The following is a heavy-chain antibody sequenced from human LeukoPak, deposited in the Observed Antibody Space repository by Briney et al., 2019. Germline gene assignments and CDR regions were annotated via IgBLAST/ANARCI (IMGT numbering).Heavy chain of an antibody. J-gene: IGHJ6*03. CDR2: INHSGST. D-gene: IGHD3-10*02. V-gene: IGHV4-34*01. Sequence: SETLSLTCAVYGGSFSGYYWSWIRQPPGKGLEWIGEINHSGSTNYNPSLKSRVTISVDTSKNQFSLKLSSVTAADTAVYYCARHVKRSYYYYYMDVWGKGTTVTVSS. CDR3: ARHVKRSYYYYYMDV. CDR1: GGSFSGYY.